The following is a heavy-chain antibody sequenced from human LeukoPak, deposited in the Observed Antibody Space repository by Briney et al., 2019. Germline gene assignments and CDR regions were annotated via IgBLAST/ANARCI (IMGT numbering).Heavy chain of an antibody. Sequence: PGGSLRLSCVASGFTFRSYGMHWVRQAPGKGLEWVAVLWYDGSNKYYADSVKGRFTISRDNSKNTLYLQMNSLRAEDTAVYYCARCMSHDSSGYCLGDPYYFDYWGQGTLVTVSS. J-gene: IGHJ4*02. CDR1: GFTFRSYG. CDR3: ARCMSHDSSGYCLGDPYYFDY. V-gene: IGHV3-33*01. CDR2: LWYDGSNK. D-gene: IGHD3-22*01.